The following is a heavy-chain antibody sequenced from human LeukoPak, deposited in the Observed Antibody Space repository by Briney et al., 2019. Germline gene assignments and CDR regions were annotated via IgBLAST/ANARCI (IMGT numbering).Heavy chain of an antibody. D-gene: IGHD1-1*01. CDR1: AFTFSSYG. J-gene: IGHJ3*02. CDR3: ARGSTATTPNGDAFDI. CDR2: ISTSSSYI. Sequence: GGSLRLSCVASAFTFSSYGMNWVRQAPGKGLEWVSSISTSSSYIYYADSVKGRFTISRDNAKNSLYLQMNSLRAEDTAVYYCARGSTATTPNGDAFDIWGQGTMVTVSS. V-gene: IGHV3-21*01.